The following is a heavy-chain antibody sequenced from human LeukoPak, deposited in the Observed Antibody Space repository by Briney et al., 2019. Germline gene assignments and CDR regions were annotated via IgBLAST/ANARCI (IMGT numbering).Heavy chain of an antibody. CDR3: ARVYCSSTSCHEATDAFDI. CDR2: ISSSGSTI. J-gene: IGHJ3*02. V-gene: IGHV3-11*04. Sequence: GGSLRLSCAASGFTFSDYYMSWIRQAPGKGLEWVSYISSSGSTIYYADSVKGRFTISRDNAKNSLYLQMNSLRAEDTAVYYCARVYCSSTSCHEATDAFDIWGQGTMVTVSS. CDR1: GFTFSDYY. D-gene: IGHD2-2*01.